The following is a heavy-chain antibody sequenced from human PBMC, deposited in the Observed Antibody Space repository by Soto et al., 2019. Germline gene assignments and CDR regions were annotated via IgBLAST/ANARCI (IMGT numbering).Heavy chain of an antibody. Sequence: PGGSLRLSCAASGFTFSSYSMNWVRQAPGKGLEWVSSISSSSYIYYADSVKGRFTISRDNAKNSLYLQMNSLRAEDTAVYYCARVTGYPNEFDYWGQGTLVTVSS. J-gene: IGHJ4*02. CDR3: ARVTGYPNEFDY. V-gene: IGHV3-21*01. CDR1: GFTFSSYS. CDR2: ISSSSYI. D-gene: IGHD3-9*01.